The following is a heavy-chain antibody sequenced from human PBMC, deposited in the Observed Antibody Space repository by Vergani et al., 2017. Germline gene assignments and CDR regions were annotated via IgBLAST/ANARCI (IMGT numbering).Heavy chain of an antibody. Sequence: QLQLQESGPGLVKPSQTLSLTCTVSGGSISSGGYYWSWIRQHPGKGLEWIGYIYYSGSTYYNTSLKSRVTISVDTSKNQFSLKLSSVTAADTAVYYCARDGDGDYGGFYFDYWGQGTLVTVSS. CDR3: ARDGDGDYGGFYFDY. V-gene: IGHV4-31*03. J-gene: IGHJ4*02. CDR2: IYYSGST. D-gene: IGHD4-17*01. CDR1: GGSISSGGYY.